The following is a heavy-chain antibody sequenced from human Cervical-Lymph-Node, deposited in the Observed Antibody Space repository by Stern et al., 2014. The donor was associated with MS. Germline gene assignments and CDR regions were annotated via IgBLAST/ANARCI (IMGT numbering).Heavy chain of an antibody. CDR2: SSSNSNYI. CDR1: GFMFRTYN. D-gene: IGHD2/OR15-2a*01. V-gene: IGHV3-21*01. CDR3: ARDDELYGLDY. Sequence: EQLVESGGGLVKPGGSLRVSCAASGFMFRTYNMNWVRQAPGKGFEWVSASSSNSNYIYYADSVRGRFTISRDNAKNSLYLQMNSLRAEDTAVYYCARDDELYGLDYWGQGTLVTVSS. J-gene: IGHJ4*02.